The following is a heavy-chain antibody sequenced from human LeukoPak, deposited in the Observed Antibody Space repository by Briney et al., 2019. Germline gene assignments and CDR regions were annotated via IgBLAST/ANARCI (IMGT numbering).Heavy chain of an antibody. V-gene: IGHV3-7*01. CDR3: VSWGGRPEIGTS. CDR1: GFTFSGHW. CDR2: IKADGSEI. D-gene: IGHD6-13*01. Sequence: GGSLRLSCVASGFTFSGHWMSWVRQAPGKGLEWVAHIKADGSEIYYVASVRGRFTISRDNAENSLSLQMNSLRADDTVIYYCVSWGGRPEIGTSWGQGTLVTVSS. J-gene: IGHJ5*02.